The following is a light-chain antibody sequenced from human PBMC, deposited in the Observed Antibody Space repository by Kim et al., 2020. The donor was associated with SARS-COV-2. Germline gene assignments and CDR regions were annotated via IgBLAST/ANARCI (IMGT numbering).Light chain of an antibody. J-gene: IGLJ2*01. CDR1: NLGDKF. CDR3: QAWDTSSVV. CDR2: QDI. Sequence: SVSPGQTATITCSGHNLGDKFASWYQQKAGQSPILIIYQDIERPSGIPERFSGSNSGNTATLTISGTQAMDEADYYCQAWDTSSVVFGGGTQLTVL. V-gene: IGLV3-1*01.